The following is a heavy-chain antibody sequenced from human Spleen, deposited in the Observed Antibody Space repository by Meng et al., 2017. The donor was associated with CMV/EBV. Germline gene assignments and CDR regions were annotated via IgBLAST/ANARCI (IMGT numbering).Heavy chain of an antibody. V-gene: IGHV3-30*03. Sequence: GESLKISCAASGFSSGFTFNSYGMSWVRQAPGKGLEWVAVISYDGSNKYYADSVKGRFTISRDNSKNTLYLQMNSLRAEDTAVYYCASPGGIVPAAIPTNWFDPWGQGTLVTVSS. D-gene: IGHD2-2*02. J-gene: IGHJ5*02. CDR1: GFSSGFTFNSYG. CDR2: ISYDGSNK. CDR3: ASPGGIVPAAIPTNWFDP.